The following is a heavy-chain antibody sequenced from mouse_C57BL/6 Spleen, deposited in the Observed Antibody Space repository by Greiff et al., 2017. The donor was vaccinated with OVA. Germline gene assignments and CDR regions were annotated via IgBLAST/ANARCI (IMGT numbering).Heavy chain of an antibody. D-gene: IGHD1-1*01. J-gene: IGHJ1*03. CDR3: TSFYYYGSSSRYFDV. CDR2: IDPEYGDT. Sequence: VQLQQSGAELVRPGASVKLSCTASGFNIKDYYMHWVKQRPEQGLEWIGRIDPEYGDTEYAPKFQGKATMTAEPSSNTAYLQLSSLTSEDTAVYYCTSFYYYGSSSRYFDVWGTGTTVTVSS. V-gene: IGHV14-1*01. CDR1: GFNIKDYY.